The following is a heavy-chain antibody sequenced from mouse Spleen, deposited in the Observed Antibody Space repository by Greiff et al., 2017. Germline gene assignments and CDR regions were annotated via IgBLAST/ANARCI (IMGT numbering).Heavy chain of an antibody. Sequence: QVQLQQPGAELVMPGASVKLSCKASGYTFTSYWMHWVKQRPGQGLEWIGEIDPSDSYTNYNQKFKGKATLTVDKSSSTAYMQLSSLTSEDSAVYYCARGTYYSNYIDYWGQGTTLTVSS. CDR3: ARGTYYSNYIDY. J-gene: IGHJ2*01. V-gene: IGHV1-69*01. D-gene: IGHD2-5*01. CDR1: GYTFTSYW. CDR2: IDPSDSYT.